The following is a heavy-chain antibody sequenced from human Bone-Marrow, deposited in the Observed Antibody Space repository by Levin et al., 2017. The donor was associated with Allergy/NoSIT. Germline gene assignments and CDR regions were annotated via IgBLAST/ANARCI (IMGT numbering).Heavy chain of an antibody. CDR2: IYYSEST. CDR1: GGSVSSGSYY. CDR3: ARSGYYYGSGSPWGWFDP. J-gene: IGHJ5*02. V-gene: IGHV4-61*01. Sequence: SQTLSLTCTVSGGSVSSGSYYWSWIRQPPGKGLEWIGYIYYSESTNYNPSLKSRVTISVDTSKNQFSRKLSSVTAADTAVYYWARSGYYYGSGSPWGWFDPWGQGTLVTVSS. D-gene: IGHD3-10*01.